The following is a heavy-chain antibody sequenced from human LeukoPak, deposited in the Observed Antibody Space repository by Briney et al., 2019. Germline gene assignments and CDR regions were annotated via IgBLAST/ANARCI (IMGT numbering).Heavy chain of an antibody. J-gene: IGHJ6*03. V-gene: IGHV3-9*01. D-gene: IGHD1-26*01. CDR2: ISWNSGSI. CDR3: ARDPYSGNYGNYYYYYMDV. CDR1: GFTFDDYA. Sequence: GRSLRLSCAASGFTFDDYAMHWVRQAPGKRLDWVSGISWNSGSIGYADSVKGRFTISRDNAKNSLYLQMNSLGPEDTAVYYCARDPYSGNYGNYYYYYMDVWGKGTTVTISS.